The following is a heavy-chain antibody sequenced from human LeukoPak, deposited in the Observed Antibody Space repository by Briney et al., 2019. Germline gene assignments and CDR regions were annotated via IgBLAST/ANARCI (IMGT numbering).Heavy chain of an antibody. V-gene: IGHV3-23*01. CDR3: ANLILGAGGYQYFQP. CDR2: ISESADHT. CDR1: GFTFSGYA. Sequence: PGGSLRLSCAASGFTFSGYAMSWVRQAPGKGLEWVSGISESADHTYYADSVKGRFTISRDNSKNTLYLQMSSLRAGDTAIYYCANLILGAGGYQYFQPWGQGTLVTVSS. D-gene: IGHD3-16*01. J-gene: IGHJ1*01.